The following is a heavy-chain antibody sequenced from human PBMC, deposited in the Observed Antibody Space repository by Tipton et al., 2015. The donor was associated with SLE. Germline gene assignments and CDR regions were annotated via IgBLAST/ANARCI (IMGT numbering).Heavy chain of an antibody. CDR3: TRRSSSSDY. CDR2: VSYSGRA. V-gene: IGHV4-59*08. Sequence: TLSLTCTVSGGSFTSHYGSWIRQPPGKGLEWIAYVSYSGRASFNPSLKSRVTMSVDTSKNQFSLNLTSVTAADTAVYYCTRRSSSSDYWGPGTPVTVSS. J-gene: IGHJ4*02. D-gene: IGHD6-13*01. CDR1: GGSFTSHY.